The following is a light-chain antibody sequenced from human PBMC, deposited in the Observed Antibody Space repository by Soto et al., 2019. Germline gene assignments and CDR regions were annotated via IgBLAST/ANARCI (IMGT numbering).Light chain of an antibody. CDR2: GAS. J-gene: IGKJ1*01. V-gene: IGKV3-20*01. CDR3: QQFGSTTWT. Sequence: DIVMTQSPDSLAVSPGERATLSCRASQSVSSSYLAWYQQKPGQAPRLLIYGASSRATGIPDRFSGSGSGTDFTLTISRLEPEDFAVYYCQQFGSTTWTFGQGTKVEIK. CDR1: QSVSSSY.